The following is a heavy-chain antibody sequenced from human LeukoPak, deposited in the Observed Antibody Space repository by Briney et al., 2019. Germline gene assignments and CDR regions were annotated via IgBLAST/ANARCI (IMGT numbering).Heavy chain of an antibody. CDR3: ARGSYDFWSGYFSVYYYYMDV. CDR1: GNTFTGYY. V-gene: IGHV1-2*02. J-gene: IGHJ6*03. Sequence: ASVKVSCKASGNTFTGYYMHWVRQAPGQGLEWMGWINPNSGGTNYAQKFQGRVTMTRDTSISTAYMELSRLRSDDTAVYYCARGSYDFWSGYFSVYYYYMDVWGKGTTVTVSS. CDR2: INPNSGGT. D-gene: IGHD3-3*01.